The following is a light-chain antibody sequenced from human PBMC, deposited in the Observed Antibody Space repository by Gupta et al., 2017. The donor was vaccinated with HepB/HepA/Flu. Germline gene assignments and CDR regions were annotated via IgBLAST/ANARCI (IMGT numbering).Light chain of an antibody. CDR3: LQYNKWPPF. V-gene: IGKV3-15*01. J-gene: IGKJ4*01. CDR1: QSLSIN. CDR2: GAS. Sequence: EIVLTQSPATLSVSPGARATLSCRASQSLSINLAWYQQKPGQAPRLLIYGASTRATGIPTRFSGSGSGTDFTLTINSLQSEDFALYYCLQYNKWPPFFGGGTKAEIK.